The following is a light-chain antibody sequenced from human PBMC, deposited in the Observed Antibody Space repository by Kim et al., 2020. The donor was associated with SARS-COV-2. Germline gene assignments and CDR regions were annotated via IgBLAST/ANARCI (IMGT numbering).Light chain of an antibody. CDR3: QQSSNAPYT. V-gene: IGKV1-39*01. CDR2: TAS. J-gene: IGKJ2*01. CDR1: QSVSIY. Sequence: GDRVTITCRASQSVSIYLNWYQQKPGKAPNLLIYTASILQSGVPSRFSGSGSGTHFTLTINSLQREDFATYYCQQSSNAPYTFGQGTKLEI.